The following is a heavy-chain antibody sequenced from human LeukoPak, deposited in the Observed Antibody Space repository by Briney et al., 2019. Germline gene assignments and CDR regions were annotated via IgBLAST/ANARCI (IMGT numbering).Heavy chain of an antibody. V-gene: IGHV4-59*08. Sequence: SETLSLTCTVSGGSISSYYWSWIRQPPGKGLEWIGYIYYSWSTNYNPSLKSRVTISVDTSKNQFSLKLSSVTAADTAVYYCARWSGWNDPYYFDYWGQGTLVTVSS. CDR1: GGSISSYY. CDR3: ARWSGWNDPYYFDY. CDR2: IYYSWST. D-gene: IGHD1-1*01. J-gene: IGHJ4*02.